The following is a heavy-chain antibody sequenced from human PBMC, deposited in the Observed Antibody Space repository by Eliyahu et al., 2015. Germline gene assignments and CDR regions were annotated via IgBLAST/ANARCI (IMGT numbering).Heavy chain of an antibody. Sequence: EVQLVESGGGLVQPGGSLKLSCAASGFTFSDSAIHWVRQASGKGLEWVGRIRSRAKNYATEYTASVKGRFTVSRDDSKNTAYLQMNSLKTEDTAVYYCTRLEDVLLPGLDYWGQGTLVTVSS. V-gene: IGHV3-73*01. D-gene: IGHD2-8*01. J-gene: IGHJ4*02. CDR1: GFTFSDSA. CDR2: IRSRAKNYAT. CDR3: TRLEDVLLPGLDY.